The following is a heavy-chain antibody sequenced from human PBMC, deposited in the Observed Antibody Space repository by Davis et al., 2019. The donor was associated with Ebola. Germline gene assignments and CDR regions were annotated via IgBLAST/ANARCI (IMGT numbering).Heavy chain of an antibody. Sequence: GESLKISCAASGFTFSSYSMNWVRQAPGKGLEWVSSISSSSYYIDYADSVKGRFTISRDNAKNSLFLQMNSLRAEDTAVYHCASKECSSTSCYVDYWGQGTLVTVSS. CDR3: ASKECSSTSCYVDY. J-gene: IGHJ4*02. CDR2: ISSSSYYI. V-gene: IGHV3-21*01. CDR1: GFTFSSYS. D-gene: IGHD2-2*01.